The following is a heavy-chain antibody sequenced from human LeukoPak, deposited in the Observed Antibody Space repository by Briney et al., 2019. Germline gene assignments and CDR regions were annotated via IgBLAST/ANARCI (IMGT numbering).Heavy chain of an antibody. D-gene: IGHD2-2*01. CDR3: ARDPISYCSSTSCPLGFHR. V-gene: IGHV4-4*07. J-gene: IGHJ5*02. CDR1: GGSIGSYY. Sequence: SETLSLTCTVSGGSIGSYYWSWIRQAAGKGLEWIGRIYTSGSTNYNPSLKSRVTMAVDTSKNQLSRKLSSVTPADTAVYYCARDPISYCSSTSCPLGFHRWGQGTLVTVSS. CDR2: IYTSGST.